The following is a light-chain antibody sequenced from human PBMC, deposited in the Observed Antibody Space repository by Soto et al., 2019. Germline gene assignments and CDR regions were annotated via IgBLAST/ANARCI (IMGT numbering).Light chain of an antibody. J-gene: IGKJ5*01. CDR1: QGISNF. CDR2: AAS. Sequence: IQLTHSQSSLSGSLVERVTIXLRASQGISNFLAWYKQKPGKAPKLLIYAASSLQSGVPSRFSGSGSGTDSTLTVSSLQPEDFVTYYCQQGYSTPITFGQGTRLEI. V-gene: IGKV1-39*01. CDR3: QQGYSTPIT.